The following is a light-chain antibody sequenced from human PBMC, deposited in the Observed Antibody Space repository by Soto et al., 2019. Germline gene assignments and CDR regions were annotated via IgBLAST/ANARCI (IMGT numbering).Light chain of an antibody. Sequence: DIQVTQSPSTLSASVGDTVTITCRASRSIGRALAWHQQRPGKAPKTVMQEAATLETAVPSRFSGSGSGTEFTLTISSLQPDDFATYYCQQYAFYWTFGQGTKVE. CDR1: RSIGRA. CDR3: QQYAFYWT. CDR2: EAA. V-gene: IGKV1-5*03. J-gene: IGKJ1*01.